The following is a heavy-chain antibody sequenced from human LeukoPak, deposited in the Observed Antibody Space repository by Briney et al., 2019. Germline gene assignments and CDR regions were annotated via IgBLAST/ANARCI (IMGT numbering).Heavy chain of an antibody. CDR1: GYTFTGYY. V-gene: IGHV1-2*02. CDR2: INPNSGGT. Sequence: ASVKVSCKASGYTFTGYYMHWVRQAPGQGLEWMGWINPNSGGTNYAQKFQGRVTMTRDTSISTAYMELSRLRSDDTAVYYCAKVPHMVTRYFDYWGQGTLVTVSS. CDR3: AKVPHMVTRYFDY. J-gene: IGHJ4*02. D-gene: IGHD5-18*01.